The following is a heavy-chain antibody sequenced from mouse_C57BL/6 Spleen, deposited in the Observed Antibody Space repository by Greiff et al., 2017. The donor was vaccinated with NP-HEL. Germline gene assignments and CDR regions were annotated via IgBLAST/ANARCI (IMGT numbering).Heavy chain of an antibody. CDR2: IHPNSGST. V-gene: IGHV1-64*01. CDR1: GYTFTSYW. Sequence: VQLQQPGAELVKPGASVKLSCKASGYTFTSYWMHWVKQRPGQGLEWIGMIHPNSGSTNYNEKFKSKATLTVDKSSSTAYMQLSSLTSEDSAVYYCARGHYGSSSYYAMDYWGQGTSVTVSS. CDR3: ARGHYGSSSYYAMDY. D-gene: IGHD1-1*01. J-gene: IGHJ4*01.